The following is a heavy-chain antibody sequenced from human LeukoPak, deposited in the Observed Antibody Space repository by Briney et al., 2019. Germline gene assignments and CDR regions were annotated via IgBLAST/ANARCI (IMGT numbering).Heavy chain of an antibody. CDR1: GGSISRYH. CDR3: ATHDGSSWFYFDY. D-gene: IGHD6-13*01. Sequence: PSETLSLTCTVSGGSISRYHWSWVRQPPGKGLEWIGYIHHTGSTNFNPSLKSRDTMSVDTSENQFSLQLSSVTAADTALYYCATHDGSSWFYFDYWSQGTLVTVSS. CDR2: IHHTGST. J-gene: IGHJ4*02. V-gene: IGHV4-59*08.